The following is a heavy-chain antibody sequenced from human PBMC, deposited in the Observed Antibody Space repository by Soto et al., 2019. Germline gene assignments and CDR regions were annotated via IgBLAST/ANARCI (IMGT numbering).Heavy chain of an antibody. CDR1: GFTFSSYG. D-gene: IGHD5-18*01. V-gene: IGHV3-30*18. Sequence: QVQLVESGGGVVQPGRSLRLSCAASGFTFSSYGMHWVRQAPGKRLEWVAVISYDGSNKYYADSVKGRFTISRDNSKNTLYLQMNSLRAEDTAVYYCAKDQRLGVDTAMVKLHYFDYWGQGTLVTVSS. J-gene: IGHJ4*02. CDR2: ISYDGSNK. CDR3: AKDQRLGVDTAMVKLHYFDY.